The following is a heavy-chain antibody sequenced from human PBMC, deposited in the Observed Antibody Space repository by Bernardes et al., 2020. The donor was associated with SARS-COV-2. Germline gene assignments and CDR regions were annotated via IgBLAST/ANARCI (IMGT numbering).Heavy chain of an antibody. CDR1: GFTFSSYA. J-gene: IGHJ6*03. CDR3: ARGQVAGMRYYYYYMDV. CDR2: ISYDGTNK. D-gene: IGHD2-15*01. V-gene: IGHV3-30*04. Sequence: GGSLRLSRAASGFTFSSYAMHWVRQAPGKGLEWVSVISYDGTNKYYADSVKGRFTISRDNSKNTLDLQMNSLRVEDTAVYYCARGQVAGMRYYYYYMDVWGKGTTVTVSS.